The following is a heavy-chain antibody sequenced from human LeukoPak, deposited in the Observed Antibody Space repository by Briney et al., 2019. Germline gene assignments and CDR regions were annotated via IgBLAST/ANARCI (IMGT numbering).Heavy chain of an antibody. CDR3: AREAIAAAGLFDY. CDR2: IYYSGST. Sequence: PSETLSLTCAVYGGSFSGYSWSWIRQPPGKGLEWIGYIYYSGSTYYNPSLKSRVTISVDTSKNQFSLKLSSVTAADTAVYYCAREAIAAAGLFDYWGQGTLVTVSS. D-gene: IGHD6-13*01. J-gene: IGHJ4*02. CDR1: GGSFSGYS. V-gene: IGHV4-30-4*07.